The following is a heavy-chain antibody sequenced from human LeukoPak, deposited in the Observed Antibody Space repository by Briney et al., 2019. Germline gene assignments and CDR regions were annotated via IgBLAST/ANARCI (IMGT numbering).Heavy chain of an antibody. Sequence: RTSETLSLTCAVSGGSISSSNWWSWVRQPPGKGLEWIGEIYHSGSTNYNPSLKSRVTISVDKSKNQFSLKLSSVTAADTAVYYCARDPSIVGATARFDYWGQGTLVTVSS. V-gene: IGHV4-4*02. CDR3: ARDPSIVGATARFDY. CDR1: GGSISSSNW. J-gene: IGHJ4*02. CDR2: IYHSGST. D-gene: IGHD1-26*01.